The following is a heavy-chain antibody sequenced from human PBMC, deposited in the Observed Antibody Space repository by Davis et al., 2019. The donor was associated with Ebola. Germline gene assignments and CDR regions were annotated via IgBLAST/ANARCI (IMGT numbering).Heavy chain of an antibody. J-gene: IGHJ3*02. CDR3: AVLLVGATTTPNAFDI. Sequence: GESLKISCAASGFTFDDFAMHWVRQAPGKGLEWVSLISWDGDNTNYADSVRGRFIISRDNSKNSLYLQMNSLRPEDTALYYCAVLLVGATTTPNAFDIWGQGTMVTVSS. CDR1: GFTFDDFA. D-gene: IGHD1-26*01. V-gene: IGHV3-43D*03. CDR2: ISWDGDNT.